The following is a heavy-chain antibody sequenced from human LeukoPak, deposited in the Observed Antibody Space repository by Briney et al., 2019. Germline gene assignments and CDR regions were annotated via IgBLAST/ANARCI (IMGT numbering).Heavy chain of an antibody. CDR3: AKNGKDNYDMFFDF. Sequence: GGSLRLSCAASGFTVSSNYMSWVRQAPGKGLEWVSALGDNDGRTFYADSVKGRFTISRDNSKNTLYLQMNSLRAEDTAIYYCAKNGKDNYDMFFDFWGQGTLVTVSS. D-gene: IGHD3-9*01. CDR2: LGDNDGRT. V-gene: IGHV3-23*01. CDR1: GFTVSSNY. J-gene: IGHJ4*02.